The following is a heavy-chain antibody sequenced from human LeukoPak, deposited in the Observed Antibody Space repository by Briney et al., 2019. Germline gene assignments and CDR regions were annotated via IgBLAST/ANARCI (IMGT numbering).Heavy chain of an antibody. CDR1: GGSISSYY. V-gene: IGHV4-4*07. CDR3: ARDWYSSSWNWFDP. D-gene: IGHD6-13*01. Sequence: SETLSLTCTVSGGSISSYYWSWIRQPAGKGLEWIGRIYTSGSTNYNPSLKSRVTMSVDTSKNQFSLKLSSVTAADTAVYYCARDWYSSSWNWFDPWGQGTLVTVSS. J-gene: IGHJ5*02. CDR2: IYTSGST.